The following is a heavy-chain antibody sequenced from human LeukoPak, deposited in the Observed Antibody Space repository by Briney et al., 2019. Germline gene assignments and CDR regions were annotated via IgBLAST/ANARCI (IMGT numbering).Heavy chain of an antibody. V-gene: IGHV1-18*01. CDR3: ARLLRYCSGGSCPNWFDP. D-gene: IGHD2-15*01. CDR2: ISAYNGNT. Sequence: ASVKVSCKASGYTFTSYGISWVRQAPGQGLKWMGWISAYNGNTNYAQKLQGRVTMTTDTSTSTAYMELRSLRSDDTAVYYCARLLRYCSGGSCPNWFDPWGQGTLVTVSS. J-gene: IGHJ5*02. CDR1: GYTFTSYG.